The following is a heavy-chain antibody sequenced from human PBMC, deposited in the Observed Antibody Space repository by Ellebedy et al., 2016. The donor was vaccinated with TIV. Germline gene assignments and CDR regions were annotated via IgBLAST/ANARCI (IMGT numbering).Heavy chain of an antibody. D-gene: IGHD6-19*01. CDR3: ARSGGWYTPYDY. Sequence: MPSETLSLTCTVSGYSISSGNFWVWIRQPPGKGMEWIGSIYRSGTTYYNPSLKSRVTMSVDTSKSQFSLRLNSVTAADTAVYYCARSGGWYTPYDYWGQGTLVTVSS. CDR2: IYRSGTT. J-gene: IGHJ4*02. CDR1: GYSISSGNF. V-gene: IGHV4-38-2*02.